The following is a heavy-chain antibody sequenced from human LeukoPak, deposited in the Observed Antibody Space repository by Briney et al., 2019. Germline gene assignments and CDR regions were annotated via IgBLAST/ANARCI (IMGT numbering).Heavy chain of an antibody. D-gene: IGHD6-13*01. V-gene: IGHV1-2*02. Sequence: ASVKVSCKASGYTFTGYYMHWVRQAPGQGLEWMGWINPNSGGTNYAQKFQGRVTMTRDTSISTAYMELSGLRSDDTAVYYCARDLVQYSSSNWFDPWGQGTLVTVSS. CDR3: ARDLVQYSSSNWFDP. J-gene: IGHJ5*02. CDR2: INPNSGGT. CDR1: GYTFTGYY.